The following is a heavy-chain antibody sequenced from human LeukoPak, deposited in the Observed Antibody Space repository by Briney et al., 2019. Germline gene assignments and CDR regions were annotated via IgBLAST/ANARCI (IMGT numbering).Heavy chain of an antibody. CDR1: GIIFSTYA. V-gene: IGHV3-48*04. J-gene: IGHJ4*02. CDR3: ARDFWSGYYTED. Sequence: GGSLRLSCEFSGIIFSTYAMNWVRQAPGKGLEWISYISGSSSGSTSITQYADSVKGRFTISRDNAKNSLHLQMDSPSAEDTAVYYCARDFWSGYYTEDWGQGALVIVSS. CDR2: ISGSSSGSTSIT. D-gene: IGHD3-3*01.